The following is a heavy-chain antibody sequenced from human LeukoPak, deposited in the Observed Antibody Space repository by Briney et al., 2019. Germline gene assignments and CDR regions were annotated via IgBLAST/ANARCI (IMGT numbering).Heavy chain of an antibody. CDR1: GGSISSYC. CDR2: ICYSGST. V-gene: IGHV4-39*01. J-gene: IGHJ5*02. CDR3: ARTENYIPEDCFDP. D-gene: IGHD5-24*01. Sequence: SETLSLTCTVSGGSISSYCWGWIRQPPGKGLEWIGSICYSGSTFYNPSLKSRVTLSVDTSKNQFSLKLSSVTAADTALYYCARTENYIPEDCFDPWGQGTLVTVPS.